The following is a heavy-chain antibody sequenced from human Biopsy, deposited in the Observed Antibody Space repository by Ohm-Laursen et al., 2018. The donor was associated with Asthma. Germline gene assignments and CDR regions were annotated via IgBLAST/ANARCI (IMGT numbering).Heavy chain of an antibody. J-gene: IGHJ6*02. CDR3: ASYEVVTSILPLDV. V-gene: IGHV3-30*03. CDR2: ISYDGSNK. CDR1: GFTFSRYG. Sequence: SLRLSCAASGFTFSRYGMHGGRQAPGKGLEWVAVISYDGSNKYYGDSVQGRFTISRDNSKNTLYLQMNSLRAEDTAVYYCASYEVVTSILPLDVWGQGTTVTVS. D-gene: IGHD2-21*02.